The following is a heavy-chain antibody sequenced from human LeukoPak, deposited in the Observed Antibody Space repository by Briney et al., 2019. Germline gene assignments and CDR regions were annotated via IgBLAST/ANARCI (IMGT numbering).Heavy chain of an antibody. Sequence: PGGSLRLSCAASGFTVSSNYMNWVRQAPGKGLEWVSLIYSGGTTYYSDSVKGRFTISRDNSRNTLFLQMNGLRAEDTAVYYCAGAVSAVTVADPRDAFNIWGQGTMVTVSS. CDR3: AGAVSAVTVADPRDAFNI. CDR1: GFTVSSNY. D-gene: IGHD6-19*01. CDR2: IYSGGTT. J-gene: IGHJ3*02. V-gene: IGHV3-53*01.